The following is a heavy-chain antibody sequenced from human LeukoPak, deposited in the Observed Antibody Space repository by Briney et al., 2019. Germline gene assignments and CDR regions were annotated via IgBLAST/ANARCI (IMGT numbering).Heavy chain of an antibody. Sequence: SETLPLTCIVSGGSISSYYWSWIRQPPGKGLEWIGYIYYSGSTNYNPSLKSRVTISVDTSKNQFSLKLSSVTAADTAVYYCARTTEAHSWRTRYYDYYMDVWGKGTTVTVSS. CDR1: GGSISSYY. J-gene: IGHJ6*03. CDR2: IYYSGST. CDR3: ARTTEAHSWRTRYYDYYMDV. V-gene: IGHV4-59*01. D-gene: IGHD6-13*01.